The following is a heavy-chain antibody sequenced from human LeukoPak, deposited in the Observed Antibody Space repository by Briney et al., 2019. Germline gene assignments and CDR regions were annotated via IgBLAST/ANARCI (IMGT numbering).Heavy chain of an antibody. J-gene: IGHJ2*01. V-gene: IGHV3-9*01. D-gene: IGHD6-13*01. Sequence: GGPLRLSCAAFGFTFDDYAMHWVRQAPGKGLEWVSSISWNSGSIGYADSVKGRFTISRDNAKNSLYLQMNSLRAEDTALYYCAKSRGSNWPRYFDLWGRGTLITVSS. CDR3: AKSRGSNWPRYFDL. CDR2: ISWNSGSI. CDR1: GFTFDDYA.